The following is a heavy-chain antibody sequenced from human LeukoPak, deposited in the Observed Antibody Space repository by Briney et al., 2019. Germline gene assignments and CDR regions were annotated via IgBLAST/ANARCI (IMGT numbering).Heavy chain of an antibody. CDR1: GFTFSSYG. D-gene: IGHD6-13*01. V-gene: IGHV3-33*01. Sequence: PGRPLRLSCAASGFTFSSYGMHWVCQAPGKGLEWVAVIWYDGSNKYYADSVKGRFTISRDNSKNTLYLQMNSLRAEDTAVYYCARLAKLRIAAAALGYWGQGTLVTVSS. CDR2: IWYDGSNK. J-gene: IGHJ4*02. CDR3: ARLAKLRIAAAALGY.